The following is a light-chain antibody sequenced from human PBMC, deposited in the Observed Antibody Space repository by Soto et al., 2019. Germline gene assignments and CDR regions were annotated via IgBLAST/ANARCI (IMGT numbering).Light chain of an antibody. CDR1: QSISSY. Sequence: DIQMTQSPSSLSASVGDRVTITCRASQSISSYLNWYQQKPGKAPKLLIYAASSLQSGVPSRFGGSGSGTDFTLTISSLQPEDFATYYCQQSYSTPRDTFGQGTKLEIK. CDR3: QQSYSTPRDT. CDR2: AAS. V-gene: IGKV1-39*01. J-gene: IGKJ2*01.